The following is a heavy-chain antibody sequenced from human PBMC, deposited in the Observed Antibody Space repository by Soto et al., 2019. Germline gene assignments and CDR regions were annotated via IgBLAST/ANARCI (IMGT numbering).Heavy chain of an antibody. D-gene: IGHD3-10*01. J-gene: IGHJ4*02. CDR1: GFSLSNHY. CDR3: VRDKIESEMYYNALEM. V-gene: IGHV3-11*04. Sequence: PGGSLRLSCAASGFSLSNHYINCFDQAPGKGALWLGLLRWSVRWTHYADSVKGRFTKSRDNARNSLYLQLNSLRDDVTGVFCSVRDKIESEMYYNALEMWGQGSQV. CDR2: LRWSVRWT.